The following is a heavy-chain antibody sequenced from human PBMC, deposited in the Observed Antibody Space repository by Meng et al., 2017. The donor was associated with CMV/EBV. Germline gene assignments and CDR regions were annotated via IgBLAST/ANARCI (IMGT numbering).Heavy chain of an antibody. J-gene: IGHJ6*02. CDR1: GFTVSSNY. V-gene: IGHV3-66*02. CDR2: IYSGGSI. CDR3: TSFPRFIYYGMDV. D-gene: IGHD3-10*01. Sequence: GGSLRLSCAASGFTVSSNYMSWVRQAPGQGLEWVSVIYSGGSIYYADSVKGRFTISRDNSKNTLYLQMNSLRAEDTAVYYCTSFPRFIYYGMDVWGQGTTVTVSS.